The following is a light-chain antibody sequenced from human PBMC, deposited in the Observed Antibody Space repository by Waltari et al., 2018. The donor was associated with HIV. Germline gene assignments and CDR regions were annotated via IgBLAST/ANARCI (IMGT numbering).Light chain of an antibody. CDR3: QSYDSSLSAWGV. J-gene: IGLJ3*02. V-gene: IGLV1-40*01. CDR1: SSTLGSNYD. CDR2: GTN. Sequence: QSVLTQPPSASGPPGPRVTISCPGSSSTLGSNYDFHWYQQLPGAAPKLLISGTNNRPSGVPDRFSVSKSGTSASLSINGLQPEDAADYYCQSYDSSLSAWGVFGVGTKLTVL.